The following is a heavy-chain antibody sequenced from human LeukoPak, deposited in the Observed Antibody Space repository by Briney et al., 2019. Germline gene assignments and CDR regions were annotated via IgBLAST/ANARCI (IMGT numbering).Heavy chain of an antibody. CDR3: ARGRYYYDSSGYNDFDY. Sequence: SETLSLTCTVSGGSISSSSYYWGWIRQPPGKGLEWIGSIYYTGNTNYNPSLKSRVTISVDTSKIQFSLKLSSVTAAGTAVYYCARGRYYYDSSGYNDFDYWGQGTLVTVSS. J-gene: IGHJ4*02. CDR1: GGSISSSSYY. CDR2: IYYTGNT. V-gene: IGHV4-39*07. D-gene: IGHD3-22*01.